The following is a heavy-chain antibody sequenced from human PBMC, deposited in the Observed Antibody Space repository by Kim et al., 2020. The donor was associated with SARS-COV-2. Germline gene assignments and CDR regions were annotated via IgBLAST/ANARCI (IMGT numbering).Heavy chain of an antibody. CDR1: GFTFSSYG. CDR3: ARDDYSGWTVWTSGY. Sequence: GGSLRLSCAASGFTFSSYGMHWVRQAPGKGLEWVAVIWYDGSNKYYADSVKGRFTISRDNSKNTLYLQMNSLRAEDTAVYYCARDDYSGWTVWTSGYWGQGTLVTVSS. D-gene: IGHD6-19*01. CDR2: IWYDGSNK. V-gene: IGHV3-33*01. J-gene: IGHJ4*02.